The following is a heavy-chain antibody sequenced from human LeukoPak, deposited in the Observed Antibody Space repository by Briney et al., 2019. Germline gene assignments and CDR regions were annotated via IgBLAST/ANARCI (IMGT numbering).Heavy chain of an antibody. J-gene: IGHJ6*02. CDR3: AREGQLLLDGYYAMDV. D-gene: IGHD2-2*01. CDR2: ISSSGTII. Sequence: PGGSLRLSCAGSGLSFTEYYMTWIRQTPGKGLEWLSHISSSGTIIYYADSVKGRFTISRDNAKNSLFLQMNSLRAEDTAVYFCAREGQLLLDGYYAMDVWGQGTTVTVTS. CDR1: GLSFTEYY. V-gene: IGHV3-11*01.